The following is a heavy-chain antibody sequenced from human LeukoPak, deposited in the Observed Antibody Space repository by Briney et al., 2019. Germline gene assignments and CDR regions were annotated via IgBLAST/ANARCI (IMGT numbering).Heavy chain of an antibody. V-gene: IGHV3-23*01. CDR1: GFTLISYG. J-gene: IGHJ1*01. D-gene: IGHD4-17*01. CDR3: AKVARCGDYLLSYRSAEYFQH. Sequence: GGSLRHSCAASGFTLISYGFYWVRQAPAKRRAWVSAICVSGGSTYSDDSWRGQFTIPRDNYRTTLHLQMNSQRDEDTAVYYCAKVARCGDYLLSYRSAEYFQHWGQGTLVSVSS. CDR2: ICVSGGST.